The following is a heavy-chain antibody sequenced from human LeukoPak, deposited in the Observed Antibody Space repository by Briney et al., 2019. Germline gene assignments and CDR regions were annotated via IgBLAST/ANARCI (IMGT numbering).Heavy chain of an antibody. V-gene: IGHV3-33*08. CDR1: GFTFSSYS. J-gene: IGHJ6*02. CDR2: IWYDGSNK. Sequence: GGSLRLSCAASGFTFSSYSMNWVRQAPGKGLEWVAVIWYDGSNKYYADSVKGRFTISRDNSKNTLYLQMNSLRAEDTAVYYCARVPSSWYGDYYYGMDVWGQGTTVTVSS. D-gene: IGHD6-13*01. CDR3: ARVPSSWYGDYYYGMDV.